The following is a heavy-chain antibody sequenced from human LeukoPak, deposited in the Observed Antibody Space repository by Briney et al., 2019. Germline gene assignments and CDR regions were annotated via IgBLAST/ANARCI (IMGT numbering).Heavy chain of an antibody. D-gene: IGHD2-15*01. J-gene: IGHJ6*03. CDR2: ISSSGSTI. CDR1: GFTFSK. V-gene: IGHV3-48*03. CDR3: AKGGNYYYYMDV. Sequence: GGSLSLSCAASGFTFSKMNWVRQAPGKGLEWVSYISSSGSTIYYADSVKGRFTISRDNAKNSLYLQMNSLRAEDTAVYYCAKGGNYYYYMDVWGKGTTVTISS.